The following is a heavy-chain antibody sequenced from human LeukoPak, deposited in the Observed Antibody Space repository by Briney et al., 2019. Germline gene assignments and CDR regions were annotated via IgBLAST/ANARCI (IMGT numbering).Heavy chain of an antibody. CDR2: TKNKANNYNT. CDR1: GFTLSDHH. V-gene: IGHV3-72*01. Sequence: GGSLRLSCAASGFTLSDHHMDWVRQAPGKGLEWVGRTKNKANNYNTEYAASVKGRFTISRDIAKNTLYLQMNSLRAEDTGVYYCAKDHYWSIDYWGRGTLVTVSS. D-gene: IGHD3-3*01. J-gene: IGHJ4*02. CDR3: AKDHYWSIDY.